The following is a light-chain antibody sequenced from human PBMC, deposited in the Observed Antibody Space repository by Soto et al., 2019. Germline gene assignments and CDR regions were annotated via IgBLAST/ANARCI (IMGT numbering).Light chain of an antibody. CDR2: FNGDGSH. Sequence: QSVLTQSPSASASLGASVKLTCTLSSGHSSYVIAWHQQQPEKGPRFLMKFNGDGSHSKGDGIPDRFSGSSSGAERYLTISSLQSEDEADYYCQTWDTGLVFGGGTKLTVL. CDR1: SGHSSYV. J-gene: IGLJ2*01. V-gene: IGLV4-69*01. CDR3: QTWDTGLV.